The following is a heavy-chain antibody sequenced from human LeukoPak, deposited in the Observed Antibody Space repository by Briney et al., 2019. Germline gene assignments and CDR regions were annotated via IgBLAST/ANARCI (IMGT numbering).Heavy chain of an antibody. D-gene: IGHD3-10*01. V-gene: IGHV4-59*12. Sequence: SETLSLTCTVSGDSISNYFWSWIRQPPRKGLEWMAYVHYSGSTNYNPSLKSRVTISVDTSKNQFSLKLSSVTAADTAVYYCARTDYYGSGSYYTYYYYGMDVWGQGTTVTVSS. J-gene: IGHJ6*02. CDR2: VHYSGST. CDR1: GDSISNYF. CDR3: ARTDYYGSGSYYTYYYYGMDV.